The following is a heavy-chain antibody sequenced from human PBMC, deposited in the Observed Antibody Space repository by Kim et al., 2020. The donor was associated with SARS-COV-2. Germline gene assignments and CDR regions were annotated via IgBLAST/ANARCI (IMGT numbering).Heavy chain of an antibody. CDR2: IYYSGST. J-gene: IGHJ4*02. V-gene: IGHV4-39*01. Sequence: SETLSLTCTVSGGSISSSSYYWCWIRQPPGKGLEWIGSIYYSGSTYYNPSLKSRVTISVDTSKNQFSLKLSSVTAADTAVYYCARYKGYCSGGSCYGTFDYWGQGTLVTVSS. CDR3: ARYKGYCSGGSCYGTFDY. D-gene: IGHD2-15*01. CDR1: GGSISSSSYY.